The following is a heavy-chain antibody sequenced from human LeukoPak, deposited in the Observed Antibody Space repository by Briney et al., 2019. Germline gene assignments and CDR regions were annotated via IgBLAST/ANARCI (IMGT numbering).Heavy chain of an antibody. CDR3: ARAVTSWMSGGFDY. J-gene: IGHJ4*02. D-gene: IGHD3-10*01. CDR1: GGSISSGSYY. CDR2: IYTRGST. Sequence: SQTLSLTCTVSGGSISSGSYYWSWIRQPAGKGLEWIGRIYTRGSTNNNPSLKSRVTISVDTSKNQFSLKLSSVTAADTAVYYCARAVTSWMSGGFDYWGQGTLVTVSS. V-gene: IGHV4-61*02.